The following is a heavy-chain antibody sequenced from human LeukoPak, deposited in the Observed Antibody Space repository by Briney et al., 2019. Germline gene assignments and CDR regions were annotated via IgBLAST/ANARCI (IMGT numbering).Heavy chain of an antibody. V-gene: IGHV3-33*01. CDR1: GFTFSSYG. CDR3: ARELSSYYDSSGYYIPHY. Sequence: GGSLRLSCAASGFTFSSYGMHWVRQAPGKGLEWVAVIWYDGSNKYYADSVKGRFTISRDNSKNTLYLQMNSLRAEDTAVYYCARELSSYYDSSGYYIPHYWGQGTLVTVSS. CDR2: IWYDGSNK. D-gene: IGHD3-22*01. J-gene: IGHJ4*02.